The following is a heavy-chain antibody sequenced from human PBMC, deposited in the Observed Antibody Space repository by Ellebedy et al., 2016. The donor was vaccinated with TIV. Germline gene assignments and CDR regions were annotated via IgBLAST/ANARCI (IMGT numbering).Heavy chain of an antibody. Sequence: PGGSLRLSCKGSGYSFTSYWIGWVRQMPGKGLEWMGIIYPGDSDTRYSPSFQGQVTISADKSISTAYLQWSSLKASDTAMYYCASGVNWYYYDSSGPGGAFDIWGQGTMVTVSS. CDR2: IYPGDSDT. CDR1: GYSFTSYW. J-gene: IGHJ3*02. CDR3: ASGVNWYYYDSSGPGGAFDI. D-gene: IGHD3-22*01. V-gene: IGHV5-51*01.